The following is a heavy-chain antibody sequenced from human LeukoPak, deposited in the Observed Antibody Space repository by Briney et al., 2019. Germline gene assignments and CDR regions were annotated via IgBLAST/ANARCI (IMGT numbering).Heavy chain of an antibody. CDR2: ISYDGSNK. Sequence: GGSLRLSCAASGFTFSSYAMHWVRQAPGKGLEWVAVISYDGSNKYYADSVKGRFTISRDNSKNTLYLQMNSLRAEDTAVYYCANTVTTDPWGMDVWGQGTTVTVSS. J-gene: IGHJ6*02. V-gene: IGHV3-30-3*01. D-gene: IGHD4-17*01. CDR1: GFTFSSYA. CDR3: ANTVTTDPWGMDV.